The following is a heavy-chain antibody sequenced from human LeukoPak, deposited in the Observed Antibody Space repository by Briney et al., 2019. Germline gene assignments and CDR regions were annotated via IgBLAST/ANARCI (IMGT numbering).Heavy chain of an antibody. CDR3: AKPKGYGFWSGYREGYFDY. J-gene: IGHJ4*02. CDR1: GFTFSSYA. CDR2: ISGSGGST. Sequence: PGGSLRLSCAASGFTFSSYAMSWVRQAPGKGLEWVSAISGSGGSTYYADSVKGRFTISRDNSKNTLYLQMNSLRAEDTAVYYCAKPKGYGFWSGYREGYFDYWGQGTLVTVSS. D-gene: IGHD3-3*01. V-gene: IGHV3-23*01.